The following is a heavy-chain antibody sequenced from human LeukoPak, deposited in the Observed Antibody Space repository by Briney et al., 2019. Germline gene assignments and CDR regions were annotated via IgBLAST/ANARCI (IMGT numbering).Heavy chain of an antibody. Sequence: ASVKVSREASGGTFSSYAISWVRQAPGQGLEWMGGIIPIFGTANYAQKFQGRVTITTDESTSTAYMELSSLRSDDTAVYYCARGRYSSSWYSFDPWGQGTLVTVSS. V-gene: IGHV1-69*05. CDR1: GGTFSSYA. CDR3: ARGRYSSSWYSFDP. CDR2: IIPIFGTA. D-gene: IGHD6-13*01. J-gene: IGHJ5*02.